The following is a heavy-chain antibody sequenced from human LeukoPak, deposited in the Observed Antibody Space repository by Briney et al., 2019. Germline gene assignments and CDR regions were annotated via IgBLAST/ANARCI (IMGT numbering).Heavy chain of an antibody. Sequence: PSETLSLTCTVSGDSISSYYWSWIRQPPGKGLEWIGYIYYSGGTDYNPSLKSRVTISVDMSKNQFSLKLRSVTAADTAVYYCARHVTISGPYDASDIWGQGTMVTVSP. CDR3: ARHVTISGPYDASDI. J-gene: IGHJ3*02. CDR1: GDSISSYY. V-gene: IGHV4-59*08. D-gene: IGHD5-24*01. CDR2: IYYSGGT.